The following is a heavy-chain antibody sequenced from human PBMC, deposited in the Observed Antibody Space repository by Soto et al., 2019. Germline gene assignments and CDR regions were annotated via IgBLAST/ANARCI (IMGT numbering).Heavy chain of an antibody. Sequence: GGSLRLSCSASGFTLSSYAMHWVRQAPGKGLEYVSAISSNGGSTYYADSVKGRFTISRDNSKNTLYLQMSSLRAEDTAVYYCVKDRSRYSRSWYAYFDYWGQGTLVTVSS. V-gene: IGHV3-64D*08. D-gene: IGHD6-13*01. CDR2: ISSNGGST. CDR1: GFTLSSYA. J-gene: IGHJ4*02. CDR3: VKDRSRYSRSWYAYFDY.